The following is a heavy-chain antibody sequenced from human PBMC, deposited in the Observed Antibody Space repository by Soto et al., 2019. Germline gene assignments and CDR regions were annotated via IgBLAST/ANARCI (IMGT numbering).Heavy chain of an antibody. V-gene: IGHV1-3*01. CDR2: IHAGNGNT. D-gene: IGHD3-9*01. Sequence: ASVKVSCKTSGFTFTNYVLFWVRQAPGQRLEWVGWIHAGNGNTESSEKFQGRVTLTTDTSASTAYMELSSLRSEDTALYYCATDVFYHVKGPYTTGYPDYWGQGALVTVPA. CDR1: GFTFTNYV. CDR3: ATDVFYHVKGPYTTGYPDY. J-gene: IGHJ4*02.